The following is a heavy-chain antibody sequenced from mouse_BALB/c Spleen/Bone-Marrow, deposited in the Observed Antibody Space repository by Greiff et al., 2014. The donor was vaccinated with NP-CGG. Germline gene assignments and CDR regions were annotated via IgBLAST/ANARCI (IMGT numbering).Heavy chain of an antibody. Sequence: VQLKESGPELAKPGASVKMSCKASGYTFTSYVIHWVKQKPGQGLEWIGYINPYNDATKFNERFKGKATLTSDKSSSTAYMVLSSLTSEDFAVYYCAREGVDYFDYWGQGTTLTVSS. CDR2: INPYNDAT. V-gene: IGHV1-14*01. CDR3: AREGVDYFDY. J-gene: IGHJ2*01. CDR1: GYTFTSYV.